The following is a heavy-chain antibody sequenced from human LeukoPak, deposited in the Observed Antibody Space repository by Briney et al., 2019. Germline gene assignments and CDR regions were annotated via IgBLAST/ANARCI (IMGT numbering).Heavy chain of an antibody. CDR2: IYPGDSDT. CDR3: ARRSGDWGDY. D-gene: IGHD3/OR15-3a*01. J-gene: IGHJ4*02. CDR1: GYSFSSYW. V-gene: IGHV5-51*01. Sequence: PGASLQISCEGSGYSFSSYWIGWVRQMPGKGLEWIGIIYPGDSDTRYSPSFQGQVTVSADKSISTAYLQWSSLKASDTGMYYCARRSGDWGDYWGQGTLVTVSS.